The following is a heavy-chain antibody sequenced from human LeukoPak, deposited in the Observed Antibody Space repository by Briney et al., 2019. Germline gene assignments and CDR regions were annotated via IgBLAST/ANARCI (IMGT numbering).Heavy chain of an antibody. CDR3: AKDGGYSSSYYYYYMDV. V-gene: IGHV3-23*01. D-gene: IGHD6-6*01. CDR1: GFTFSSYA. CDR2: ISGSGGST. J-gene: IGHJ6*03. Sequence: GGSLRLSCAASGFTFSSYAMSWVRQAPGKGLEWVSAISGSGGSTYYADSVKGRFTISRDNSKNTLYLQMNSLRAEDTAVYYCAKDGGYSSSYYYYYMDVWGQGTLVTVSS.